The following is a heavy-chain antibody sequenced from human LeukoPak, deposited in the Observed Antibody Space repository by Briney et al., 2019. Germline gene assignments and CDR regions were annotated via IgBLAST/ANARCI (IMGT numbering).Heavy chain of an antibody. J-gene: IGHJ4*02. D-gene: IGHD3-10*01. CDR2: IKPDGSQT. Sequence: PGGPLRLSCAASGFTFSNSWINWVRQALGKGLEWVANIKPDGSQTYYLDSVKGRFTVSRDNAKHSAYLQMNSLRAEDTAVYYCFGSGSYSNWDQGTLVTVSS. CDR3: FGSGSYSN. CDR1: GFTFSNSW. V-gene: IGHV3-7*01.